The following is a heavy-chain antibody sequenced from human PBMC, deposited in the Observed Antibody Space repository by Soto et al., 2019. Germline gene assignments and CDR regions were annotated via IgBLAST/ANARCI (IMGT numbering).Heavy chain of an antibody. CDR1: GFTFSSYA. CDR2: ISGSGGST. V-gene: IGHV3-23*01. CDR3: AKVTGYSSGWYTYFQH. D-gene: IGHD6-19*01. J-gene: IGHJ1*01. Sequence: GGSLRLSCAASGFTFSSYAMSWVRQAPGKGLEWVSAISGSGGSTYYADSVKGRFAISRDNSKNTLYLQMNSLRAEDTAVYYCAKVTGYSSGWYTYFQHWGQGTLVTVSS.